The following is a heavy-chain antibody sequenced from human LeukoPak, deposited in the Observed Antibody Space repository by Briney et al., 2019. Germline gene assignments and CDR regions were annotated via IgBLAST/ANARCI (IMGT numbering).Heavy chain of an antibody. Sequence: SETLSLTCAVYGGSFSGYYWSWIRQPPGKGLEWIGEINHSGSTNYNPSLKSRVTISVDTSKNQFSLKLSSVTAADTAVYYCARSGSGGYYYDSSGYYYDYWGQGTLVTVSS. V-gene: IGHV4-34*01. J-gene: IGHJ4*02. CDR1: GGSFSGYY. D-gene: IGHD3-22*01. CDR3: ARSGSGGYYYDSSGYYYDY. CDR2: INHSGST.